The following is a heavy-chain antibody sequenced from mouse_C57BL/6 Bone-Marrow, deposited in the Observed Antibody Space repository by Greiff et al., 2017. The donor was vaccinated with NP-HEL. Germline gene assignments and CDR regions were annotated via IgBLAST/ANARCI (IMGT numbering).Heavy chain of an antibody. J-gene: IGHJ2*01. D-gene: IGHD1-1*01. CDR3: VRDYGSSYYFDY. CDR2: IRSKSSNYTT. Sequence: EVQLQESGGGLVQPKGSLKLSCAASGFTFNTYAMHWVRQAPGKGLEWVARIRSKSSNYTTYYADSVKDSFTISRADSQSMLYLQMNNLKTEDTAMYYCVRDYGSSYYFDYWGQGTTLTVSS. CDR1: GFTFNTYA. V-gene: IGHV10-3*01.